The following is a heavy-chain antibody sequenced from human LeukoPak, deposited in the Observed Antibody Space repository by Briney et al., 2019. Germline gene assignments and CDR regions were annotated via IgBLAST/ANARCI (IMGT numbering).Heavy chain of an antibody. J-gene: IGHJ4*02. Sequence: GGSLRLSCTASGFTLGDYAMSWVRQAPGKGLEWVGFIRSKAYGGTTEYAASVKGRFTISRDDSKSIAYLQMNSLKTEDTAVYYCALWFGELNLYDYWGQGTLVTVSS. CDR3: ALWFGELNLYDY. CDR1: GFTLGDYA. D-gene: IGHD3-10*01. CDR2: IRSKAYGGTT. V-gene: IGHV3-49*04.